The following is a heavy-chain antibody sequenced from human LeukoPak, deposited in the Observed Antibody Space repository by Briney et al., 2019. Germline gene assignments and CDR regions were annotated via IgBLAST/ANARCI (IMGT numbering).Heavy chain of an antibody. J-gene: IGHJ4*02. CDR2: INHSGST. CDR3: ARAHSNNWRFDY. D-gene: IGHD6-13*01. CDR1: GGSFSPYY. Sequence: SETLSLTCAVYGGSFSPYYWSWIRQPPGKGLEWIGEINHSGSTNYNPSLKSRVTISVDTSKNQLSLKLSSVTAADTAVYYCARAHSNNWRFDYWGQGTLVTVSS. V-gene: IGHV4-34*01.